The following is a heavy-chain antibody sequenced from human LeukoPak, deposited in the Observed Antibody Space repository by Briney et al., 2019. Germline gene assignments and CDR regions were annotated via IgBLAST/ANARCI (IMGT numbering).Heavy chain of an antibody. J-gene: IGHJ4*02. D-gene: IGHD6-19*01. Sequence: GGSLRLSCAASGFTFRSYEMNWVRQAPGKGLDWVSYISSSGSTIYYADSVKGRFTISRDNAKNSLYLQMNSLRAEDTAVYYCAGGSGWYAYFDYWGQGTLVTVSS. CDR2: ISSSGSTI. CDR3: AGGSGWYAYFDY. V-gene: IGHV3-48*03. CDR1: GFTFRSYE.